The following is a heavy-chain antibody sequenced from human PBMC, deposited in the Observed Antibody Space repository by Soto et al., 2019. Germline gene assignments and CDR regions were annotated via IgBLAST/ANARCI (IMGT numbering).Heavy chain of an antibody. CDR3: AHRPRGYSYYFDY. CDR1: GFSLSTRGVG. CDR2: LYWDDDE. V-gene: IGHV2-5*02. D-gene: IGHD5-18*01. J-gene: IGHJ4*02. Sequence: QITLKESGPTLVKPTQTLTLTCTFSGFSLSTRGVGVGWIRQPPGKALEWLALLYWDDDEGYSPSLKSRLTITKDTSKTQVVLTVTTMDPVDTATYYCAHRPRGYSYYFDYWGQGTLVTVPS.